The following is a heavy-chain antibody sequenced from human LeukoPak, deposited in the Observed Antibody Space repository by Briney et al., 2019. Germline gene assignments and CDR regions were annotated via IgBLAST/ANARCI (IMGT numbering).Heavy chain of an antibody. J-gene: IGHJ4*02. V-gene: IGHV3-23*01. Sequence: PGGSLRLSCTASGFTFSSYAMRWVRQAPGKGLEWVSAIGASGASTYYADSVKGRFTISRDNSKNTLYLQMYSLRAEGTAVYYCAKGGLRGVIITGNFDYWGQGTLVTVSS. CDR3: AKGGLRGVIITGNFDY. CDR2: IGASGAST. D-gene: IGHD3-10*01. CDR1: GFTFSSYA.